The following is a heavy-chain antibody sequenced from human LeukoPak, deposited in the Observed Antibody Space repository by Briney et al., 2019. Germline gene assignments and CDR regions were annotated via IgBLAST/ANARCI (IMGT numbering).Heavy chain of an antibody. CDR1: GGSVRGYY. V-gene: IGHV4-4*07. CDR2: ISTRGST. J-gene: IGHJ6*03. D-gene: IGHD2-2*01. Sequence: SETLTLICSLSGGSVRGYYWVWIREPAGRGLEGIGRISTRGSTNYHPSLKSRVNILIDNSKHQFSLPLNPLTAADTAIYFCARTVFGSTSPTSYYYYMYVGRKGDTVTVFS. CDR3: ARTVFGSTSPTSYYYYMYV.